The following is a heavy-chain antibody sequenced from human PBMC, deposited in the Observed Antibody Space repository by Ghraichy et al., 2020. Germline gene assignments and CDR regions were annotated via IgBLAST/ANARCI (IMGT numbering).Heavy chain of an antibody. J-gene: IGHJ4*02. Sequence: SETLSLTCAVYGGSFSGYYWSWIRQPPGKGLEWIGEINHSGSTNYNPSLKSRVTISVDTSKNQFSLKLSSVTAADTAVYYCATSVAGTRANDYWGQGTLVTVSS. CDR1: GGSFSGYY. V-gene: IGHV4-34*01. CDR2: INHSGST. CDR3: ATSVAGTRANDY. D-gene: IGHD6-19*01.